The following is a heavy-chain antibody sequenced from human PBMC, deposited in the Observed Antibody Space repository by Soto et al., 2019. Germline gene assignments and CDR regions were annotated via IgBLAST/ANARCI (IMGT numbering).Heavy chain of an antibody. D-gene: IGHD3-10*01. CDR1: GFTFSSYA. J-gene: IGHJ6*02. CDR2: ISGSGGST. V-gene: IGHV3-23*01. CDR3: AKAPQSYSGYYYYGMDV. Sequence: PGGSLRLSCAASGFTFSSYAMSWVRQAPGKGLEWVSAISGSGGSTYYADSVKGRFTISRDNSKNTLYLQMNSLRAEDTAVYYCAKAPQSYSGYYYYGMDVWGQGTTVTVSS.